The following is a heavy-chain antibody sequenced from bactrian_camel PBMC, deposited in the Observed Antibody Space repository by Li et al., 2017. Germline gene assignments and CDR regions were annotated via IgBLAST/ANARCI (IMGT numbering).Heavy chain of an antibody. D-gene: IGHD6*01. Sequence: VQLVESGGGSVQPGGSLRLSCEVSGYMVSELYMAWFRQAAGKAREGVAIIGSGGDDTAYADSVKGRFTISQDKAKNMVHLQMNSLKPEDTAMYYCAAEDYCGGSWDLEVNYLYWGQGTQVTVS. V-gene: IGHV3S40*01. CDR3: AAEDYCGGSWDLEVNYLY. CDR1: GYMVSELY. CDR2: IGSGGDDT. J-gene: IGHJ4*01.